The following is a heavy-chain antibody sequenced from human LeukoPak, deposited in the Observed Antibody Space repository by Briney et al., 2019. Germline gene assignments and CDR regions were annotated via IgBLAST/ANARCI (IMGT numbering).Heavy chain of an antibody. CDR2: IHSGGGT. J-gene: IGHJ3*02. V-gene: IGHV3-66*01. D-gene: IGHD6-19*01. CDR1: RFTVSSNY. Sequence: PGGSLRLSCAASRFTVSSNYMSWVRQAPGKGLEWVSIIHSGGGTYYADSVKGRFTISRDNSKNFLYLQMNSLRAEDTAVYYCARASYSSGWPDAFDMWGQGTMVTVSS. CDR3: ARASYSSGWPDAFDM.